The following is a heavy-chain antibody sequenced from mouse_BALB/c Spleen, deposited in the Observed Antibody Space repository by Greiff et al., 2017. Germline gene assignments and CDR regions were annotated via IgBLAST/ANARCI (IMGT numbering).Heavy chain of an antibody. Sequence: EVQLQESGGGLVQPGGSLRLSCATSGFTFTDYYMSWVRQPPGKALEWLGFIRNKANGYTTEYSASVKGRFTISRDNSQSILYLQMNTLRAEDSATYYCARRLGKAMDYWGQGTSVTVSS. CDR2: IRNKANGYTT. V-gene: IGHV7-3*02. D-gene: IGHD3-3*01. CDR1: GFTFTDYY. CDR3: ARRLGKAMDY. J-gene: IGHJ4*01.